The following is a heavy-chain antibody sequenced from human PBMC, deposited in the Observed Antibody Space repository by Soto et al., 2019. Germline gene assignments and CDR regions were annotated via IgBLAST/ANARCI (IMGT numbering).Heavy chain of an antibody. J-gene: IGHJ6*02. CDR3: ARDLTMYAFVVVSKYYYAMDV. D-gene: IGHD2-15*01. V-gene: IGHV3-30*03. CDR2: ISYDGNNK. Sequence: QPGGSLRLSCAASGFTFNFYSMHWVRQAPGKGLEWVAIISYDGNNKYYADSVKGRFTISRDNSKNTVSLQMNSLRAEDTAIYYCARDLTMYAFVVVSKYYYAMDVWGQGTTVTVSS. CDR1: GFTFNFYS.